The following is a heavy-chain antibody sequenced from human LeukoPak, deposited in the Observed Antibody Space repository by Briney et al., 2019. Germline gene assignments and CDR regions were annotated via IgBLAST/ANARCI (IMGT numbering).Heavy chain of an antibody. J-gene: IGHJ3*02. CDR2: IFPDDSDT. CDR3: ARQSSLSHAFDI. V-gene: IGHV5-51*01. Sequence: GESLKISYKGSGYSFSSYWTGWLRQMPGKGPEWMGIIFPDDSDTRYSPSFQGQVTISADKSISTAYLQWSSLKASDTAMYYCARQSSLSHAFDIWGQGTIVTVSS. CDR1: GYSFSSYW. D-gene: IGHD6-6*01.